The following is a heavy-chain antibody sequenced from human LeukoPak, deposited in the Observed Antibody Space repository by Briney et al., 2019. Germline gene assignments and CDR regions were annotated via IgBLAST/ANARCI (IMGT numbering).Heavy chain of an antibody. Sequence: GASVKVSCRASGGTFSSYAISWVRQAPGQGLEWMGGIIPIFGTANYAQKFQGRVTITTDESTSTAYMELSSLRSEDTAVYYCARNLWLGERGLFFFDDWGQGTQVTVSS. CDR1: GGTFSSYA. J-gene: IGHJ4*02. D-gene: IGHD3-22*01. CDR2: IIPIFGTA. V-gene: IGHV1-69*05. CDR3: ARNLWLGERGLFFFDD.